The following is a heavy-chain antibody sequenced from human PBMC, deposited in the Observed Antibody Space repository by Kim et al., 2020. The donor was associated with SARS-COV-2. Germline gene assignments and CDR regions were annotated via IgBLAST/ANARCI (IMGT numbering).Heavy chain of an antibody. J-gene: IGHJ6*02. CDR3: ARERVSRSPHYYYYYGMDV. D-gene: IGHD1-26*01. CDR2: IYSGGST. V-gene: IGHV3-53*04. CDR1: GFTVSSNY. Sequence: GGSLRLSCAASGFTVSSNYMSWVRQAPGKGLEWVSVIYSGGSTYYADSVKGRFTISRHNSKNTLYLQMNSLRAEDTAVYYCARERVSRSPHYYYYYGMDVWGQGTTVTVSS.